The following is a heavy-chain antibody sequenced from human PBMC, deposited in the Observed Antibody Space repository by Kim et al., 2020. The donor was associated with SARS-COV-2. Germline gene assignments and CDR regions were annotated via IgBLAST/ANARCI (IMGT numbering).Heavy chain of an antibody. D-gene: IGHD6-19*01. J-gene: IGHJ4*02. CDR3: ARCKSDARGWYSGVDY. CDR1: GVSINGNC. Sequence: SETLSLMCSVSGVSINGNCWTWIRQRAGQGLEWIGRIYIIWNTKFNPSLLNRITMSVDTAQNQASLTLMFVTAADTAVYYCARCKSDARGWYSGVDYWGQGILVTVSA. CDR2: IYIIWNT. V-gene: IGHV4-4*07.